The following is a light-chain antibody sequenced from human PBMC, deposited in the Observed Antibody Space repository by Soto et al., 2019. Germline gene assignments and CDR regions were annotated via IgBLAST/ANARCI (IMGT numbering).Light chain of an antibody. V-gene: IGKV3-20*01. J-gene: IGKJ1*01. CDR2: GAS. CDR1: QSVSNNY. Sequence: EIVLTQSPGTLSLSPGERATLSCRASQSVSNNYLAWYQQKPGQAPRLLIYGASNRATGIPDRFSGSGSGTDFTLTISTLQPEDFATYYCQQSYNSPRTFGQGTKVEI. CDR3: QQSYNSPRT.